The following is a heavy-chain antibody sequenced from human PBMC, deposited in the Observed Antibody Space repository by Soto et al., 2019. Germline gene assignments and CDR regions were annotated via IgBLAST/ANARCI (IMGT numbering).Heavy chain of an antibody. D-gene: IGHD3-16*01. CDR3: ATVEMATGGGY. CDR1: GYTFTGYY. Sequence: GXSVKVSCKASGYTFTGYYMHWVRQAPGQGLEWMGWINPNSGGTNYAQKFQGRVTMTRDTSISTAYMELSRLRFDDTAVYYCATVEMATGGGYWGQGTLVTGSS. J-gene: IGHJ4*02. V-gene: IGHV1-2*02. CDR2: INPNSGGT.